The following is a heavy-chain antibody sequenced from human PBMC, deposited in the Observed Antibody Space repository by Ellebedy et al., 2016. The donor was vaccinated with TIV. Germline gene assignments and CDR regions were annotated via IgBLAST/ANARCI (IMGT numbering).Heavy chain of an antibody. CDR2: IYPGDSDT. V-gene: IGHV5-51*01. J-gene: IGHJ4*02. CDR3: ARTDSWSGIGDYFDY. D-gene: IGHD3-3*01. CDR1: GYSFTSYW. Sequence: GGSLRLSCKGSGYSFTSYWISWVRQMPGKGLEWMGIIYPGDSDTRYSPSFQGQVTISADKSISTAYLQWSSLKASDTAMYYCARTDSWSGIGDYFDYWGQGTLVTVSS.